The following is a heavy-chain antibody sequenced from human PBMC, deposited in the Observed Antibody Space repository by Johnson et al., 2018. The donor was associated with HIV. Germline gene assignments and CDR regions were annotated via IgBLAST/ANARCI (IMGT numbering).Heavy chain of an antibody. CDR1: GFTFSDYY. Sequence: QVQLVESGGGLVKPGGSLRLSCAASGFTFSDYYMSWIRQAPGKGLEWVAFISYDGSDKDNADSVRGRFTISRDNSKNSLYLQMNSLRDEDTAVYYCVREGPSERAGFDIWGQGTMVTVSS. V-gene: IGHV3-30*03. J-gene: IGHJ3*02. CDR3: VREGPSERAGFDI. CDR2: ISYDGSDK.